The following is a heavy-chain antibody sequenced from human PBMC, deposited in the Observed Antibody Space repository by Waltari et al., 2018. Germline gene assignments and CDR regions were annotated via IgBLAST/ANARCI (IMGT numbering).Heavy chain of an antibody. CDR3: ARDAGTMVQGVIINYFDY. V-gene: IGHV1-18*01. Sequence: QVQLVQSGAEVKKPGASVKVSCKASGYTFTSYGISWVRQAPGQGLEWMGWIIAYNGNTNYAQKLQGRVTMTTDTSTSTAYMELRSLRSDDTAVYYCARDAGTMVQGVIINYFDYWGQGTLVTVSS. J-gene: IGHJ4*02. CDR1: GYTFTSYG. D-gene: IGHD3-10*01. CDR2: IIAYNGNT.